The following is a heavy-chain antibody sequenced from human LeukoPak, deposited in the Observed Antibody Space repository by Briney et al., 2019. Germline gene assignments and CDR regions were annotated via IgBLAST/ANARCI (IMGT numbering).Heavy chain of an antibody. Sequence: GGSLRLSCAASGFSISSYEMNWVRQAPGKGLEWVSYISSSGSTIYYADSVKGRFTMSRDNAKNSLYLQMNSLRAEDTAVYYCAGFSTTWYTALDYWGQGTVVTVSS. CDR2: ISSSGSTI. J-gene: IGHJ4*02. V-gene: IGHV3-48*03. CDR1: GFSISSYE. D-gene: IGHD6-13*01. CDR3: AGFSTTWYTALDY.